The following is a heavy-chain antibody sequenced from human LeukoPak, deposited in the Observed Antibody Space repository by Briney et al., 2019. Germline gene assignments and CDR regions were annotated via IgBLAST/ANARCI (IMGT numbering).Heavy chain of an antibody. V-gene: IGHV3-30-3*01. CDR1: GFTFSTYA. CDR3: ARTPSTFYYDSSGYFVL. D-gene: IGHD3-22*01. Sequence: PGGSLRLSCAASGFTFSTYAMHWVRQAPGKGLEWVAVISYDGSNKYYADSVKGRFTISRNNSKNTLYLQMNSLRAEDTAVYYCARTPSTFYYDSSGYFVLWGQGSLVTVSS. J-gene: IGHJ4*01. CDR2: ISYDGSNK.